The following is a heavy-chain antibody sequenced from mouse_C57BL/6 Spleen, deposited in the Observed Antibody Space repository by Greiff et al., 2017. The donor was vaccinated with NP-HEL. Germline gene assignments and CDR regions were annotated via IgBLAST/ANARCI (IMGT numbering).Heavy chain of an antibody. Sequence: VQLQQSGAELVRPGSSVKLSCKASGYTFTSYWMDWVKQRPGQGLEWIGNIYPSDSETHYNQKFKDKATLTVDKSSSTAYMQLSSLTSEDSAVYYCAREGDGPWYFDVWGTGTTVTVSS. J-gene: IGHJ1*03. CDR3: AREGDGPWYFDV. CDR2: IYPSDSET. V-gene: IGHV1-61*01. CDR1: GYTFTSYW. D-gene: IGHD2-3*01.